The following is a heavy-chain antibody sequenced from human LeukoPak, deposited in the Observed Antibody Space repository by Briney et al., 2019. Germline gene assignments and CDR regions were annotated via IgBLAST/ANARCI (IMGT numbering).Heavy chain of an antibody. D-gene: IGHD2-2*02. CDR1: GGSFSGYY. J-gene: IGHJ5*02. V-gene: IGHV4-34*01. CDR2: INHSGST. CDR3: ARALTYLQFDP. Sequence: SETLPLTCAVYGGSFSGYYWSWIRQPPGKGLEWIGEINHSGSTNYNPSLKSRVTISVDTSKNQFSLKLSSVTAADTAVYYCARALTYLQFDPWGQGTLVTVSS.